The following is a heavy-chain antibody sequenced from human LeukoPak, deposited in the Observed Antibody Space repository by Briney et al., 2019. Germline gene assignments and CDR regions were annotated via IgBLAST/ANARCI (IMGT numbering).Heavy chain of an antibody. CDR2: ISWNSDTV. Sequence: PGGSLRLSCVTSGFTFDDYAIHWVRQGPGMGLEWVSGISWNSDTVGYADSVKGRFTISRDNAKNSLYLQMNNLRTDDTALYYCAKRAYSTAFDFWGQGTMVTVSS. CDR1: GFTFDDYA. J-gene: IGHJ3*01. D-gene: IGHD4-11*01. CDR3: AKRAYSTAFDF. V-gene: IGHV3-9*01.